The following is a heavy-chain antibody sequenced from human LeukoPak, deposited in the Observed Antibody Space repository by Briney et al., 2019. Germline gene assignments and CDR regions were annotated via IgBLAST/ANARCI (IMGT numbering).Heavy chain of an antibody. CDR2: ISGSGDA. CDR1: GFPFNRFA. V-gene: IGHV3-23*01. Sequence: GGSLRLSCAASGFPFNRFAMSWVRQAPGQGLAWVSAISGSGDAHYADSVKGRFTISRDNSKNTLFLHMNNLRAEDTAVYYCAKEGITGADSWGQGTLVSVSS. J-gene: IGHJ4*02. CDR3: AKEGITGADS.